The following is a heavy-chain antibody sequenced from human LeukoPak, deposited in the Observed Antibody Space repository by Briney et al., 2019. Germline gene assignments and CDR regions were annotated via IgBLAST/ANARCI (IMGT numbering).Heavy chain of an antibody. CDR1: GYTLTELS. CDR2: FDPEDGET. Sequence: GASVNVSFKFSGYTLTELSMHGVRQARGRGRDGMGGFDPEDGETIYAQKFQGRVTMTEDTPTDTAYMELSSLRSEDTAVYYCATDNYYDSSGYKPPLGYWGQGTLVSVSS. J-gene: IGHJ4*02. V-gene: IGHV1-24*01. D-gene: IGHD3-22*01. CDR3: ATDNYYDSSGYKPPLGY.